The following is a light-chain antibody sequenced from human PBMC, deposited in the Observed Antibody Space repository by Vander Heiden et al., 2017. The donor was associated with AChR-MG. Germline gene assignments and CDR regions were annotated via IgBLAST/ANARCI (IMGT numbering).Light chain of an antibody. CDR1: QSITKK. CDR2: GAS. CDR3: QQYNDRPPDT. J-gene: IGKJ4*02. V-gene: IGKV3-15*01. Sequence: EIVMTQSPVTLSVSPGETAILSCRASQSITKKLAWYQQKPVQAPRLLIYGASTRATGIPARFSGSGSGTEFTLTISSLQSEDSAVYYCQQYNDRPPDTFVPGTKVEIK.